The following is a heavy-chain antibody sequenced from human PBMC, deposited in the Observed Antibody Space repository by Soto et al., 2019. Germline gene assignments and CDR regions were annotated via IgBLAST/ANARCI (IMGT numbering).Heavy chain of an antibody. CDR3: AREDGGGPFDY. CDR1: GFIFSAYA. CDR2: IDKSGYDT. Sequence: GGSLRLSCAASGFIFSAYAMNWVRQAPGKGLEWVSCIDKSGYDTYYAGSVKGRFIVSRDNSKNTLYLQMNSLRTEDTAVYYCAREDGGGPFDYWGQGALVTVSA. D-gene: IGHD2-15*01. V-gene: IGHV3-23*01. J-gene: IGHJ4*02.